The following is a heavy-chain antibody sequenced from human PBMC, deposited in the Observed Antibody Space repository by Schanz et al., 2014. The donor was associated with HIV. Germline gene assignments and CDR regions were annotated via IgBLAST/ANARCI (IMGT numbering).Heavy chain of an antibody. J-gene: IGHJ4*02. CDR2: INPTNGKT. V-gene: IGHV1-2*02. Sequence: QVQLVQSGAEVKKPGASVKVSCKASGYTFINYDIHWVRQAPGQGLEWMGWINPTNGKTFYTQKFRGRVTMTRDTSVNTASMEVSRLMSDDTAIYFCARNRYNLLPFDFWGQGTLVTVSS. CDR3: ARNRYNLLPFDF. D-gene: IGHD2-2*01. CDR1: GYTFINYD.